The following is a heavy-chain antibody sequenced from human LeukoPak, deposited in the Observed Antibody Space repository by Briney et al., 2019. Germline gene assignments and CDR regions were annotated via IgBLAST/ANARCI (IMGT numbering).Heavy chain of an antibody. CDR3: ASLVGDIVATVSDDAFDI. Sequence: SETLSLTCTVSGGSISSSSYYWGWIRQPPGKGLEWIGSIYYSGSTYYNPSLKSRVTISVDTSKNQFSLKLSSVTAADTAVYYCASLVGDIVATVSDDAFDIWGQGTMVTVSS. CDR1: GGSISSSSYY. D-gene: IGHD5-12*01. CDR2: IYYSGST. V-gene: IGHV4-39*01. J-gene: IGHJ3*02.